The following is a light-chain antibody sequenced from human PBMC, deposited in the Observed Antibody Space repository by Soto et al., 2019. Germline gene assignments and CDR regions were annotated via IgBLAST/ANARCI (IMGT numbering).Light chain of an antibody. V-gene: IGKV2-28*01. CDR3: MQGREIHGT. CDR1: QSLLHSNGYNY. J-gene: IGKJ3*01. CDR2: LGS. Sequence: DIVMTQSPLSLPVTPGEPASISCRSSQSLLHSNGYNYLDWYLQKPGQSPQLLIYLGSNRASGVPDRFSGSGSGTDFTLKISRVEADDVGVYYCMQGREIHGTFGPGTKVDIK.